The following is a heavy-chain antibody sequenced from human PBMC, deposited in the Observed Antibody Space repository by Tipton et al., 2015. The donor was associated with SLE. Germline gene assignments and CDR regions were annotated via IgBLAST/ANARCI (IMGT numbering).Heavy chain of an antibody. D-gene: IGHD2-21*01. CDR1: GYTFTSYR. J-gene: IGHJ6*03. CDR3: ASLGDWDQYSYMYV. V-gene: IGHV1-18*01. Sequence: QLVQSGAEVRKPGASVTVSCKASGYTFTSYRITWVRQAPGQGLEWMGWISGYNGNTNYAQKLQGRVTMTTDTSTSTAYMELRSLRSLNTAVYYCASLGDWDQYSYMYVWGIGTSVTVSS. CDR2: ISGYNGNT.